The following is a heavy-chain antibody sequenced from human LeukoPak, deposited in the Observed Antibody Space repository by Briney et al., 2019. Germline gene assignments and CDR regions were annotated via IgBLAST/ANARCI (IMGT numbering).Heavy chain of an antibody. V-gene: IGHV3-7*01. Sequence: PGGSLRLSCAASGFTFSSYWMSWVRQAPGKGLEWVANIKQDGSEKYYVDSVKGRFTISRDNAKNSLYLQMNSLRAEDTAVYYCARDSTIFGVVRGDSWGQGTLVTVSS. CDR2: IKQDGSEK. J-gene: IGHJ4*02. CDR1: GFTFSSYW. D-gene: IGHD3-3*01. CDR3: ARDSTIFGVVRGDS.